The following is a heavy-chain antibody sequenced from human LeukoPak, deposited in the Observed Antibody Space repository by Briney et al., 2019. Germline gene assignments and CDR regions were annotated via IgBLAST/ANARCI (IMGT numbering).Heavy chain of an antibody. Sequence: TGGSLRLSCAASGFTFSSYWMHWVRQAPGKGLVWVSRINSDGSSTSYADSVKGRFTISRDNAKNTLYLQMNSLRAEDTAVYYCARWGAYGGYDYWGQGSLVTVSS. V-gene: IGHV3-74*01. CDR3: ARWGAYGGYDY. J-gene: IGHJ4*02. D-gene: IGHD4-17*01. CDR1: GFTFSSYW. CDR2: INSDGSST.